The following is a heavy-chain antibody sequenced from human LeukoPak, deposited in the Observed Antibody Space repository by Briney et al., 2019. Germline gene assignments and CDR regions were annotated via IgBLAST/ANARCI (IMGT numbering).Heavy chain of an antibody. CDR3: ARYSWTETTWL. CDR2: VKEDGSDK. Sequence: QPGGSLRLSCAASGFTFSSYAMSWVRQAPGKGLEWVANVKEDGSDKYYVASVEGRFTISRDNAKNLLYLQMNSLRVEDTAVYYCARYSWTETTWLWGQGTLVTVSS. CDR1: GFTFSSYA. J-gene: IGHJ4*02. D-gene: IGHD4-17*01. V-gene: IGHV3-7*01.